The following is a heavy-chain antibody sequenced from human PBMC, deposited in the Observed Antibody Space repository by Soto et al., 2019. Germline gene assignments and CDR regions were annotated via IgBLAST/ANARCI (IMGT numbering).Heavy chain of an antibody. CDR3: MRECSSSTCSHYYGMDV. CDR1: GGSVSDKTYY. Sequence: PSETLSLTCSVSGGSVSDKTYYWSWIRQPPGKRLEWIGYVYYSGTTNYNPSLKSRVTISVDTSKNQFSLKLSSVTAADTAVYYCMRECSSSTCSHYYGMDVWGQGTTVTV. V-gene: IGHV4-61*01. CDR2: VYYSGTT. D-gene: IGHD2-2*01. J-gene: IGHJ6*02.